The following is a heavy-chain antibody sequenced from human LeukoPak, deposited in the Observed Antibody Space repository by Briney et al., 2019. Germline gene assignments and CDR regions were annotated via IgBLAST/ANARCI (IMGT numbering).Heavy chain of an antibody. D-gene: IGHD6-13*01. V-gene: IGHV5-51*01. CDR1: GYIFTSYW. J-gene: IGHJ4*02. Sequence: GESLKISCEGSGYIFTSYWIAWGRQMPGKGLEWMGIIYPGDSATRYSPSFQGQVTISADKSISTAYLQWSSLKASETAMYYCARRVGSSSWFFDYWGQGTLVTVSS. CDR2: IYPGDSAT. CDR3: ARRVGSSSWFFDY.